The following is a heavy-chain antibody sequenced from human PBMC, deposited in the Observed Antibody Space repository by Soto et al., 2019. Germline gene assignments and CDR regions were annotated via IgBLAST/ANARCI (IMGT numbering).Heavy chain of an antibody. CDR2: ISGSGGST. J-gene: IGHJ4*02. V-gene: IGHV3-23*01. CDR1: GFTFSSYA. CDR3: AKDRPYYYDSSGYGY. D-gene: IGHD3-22*01. Sequence: GGSLRFSCAASGFTFSSYAMSWVRQVPGKGLEWVSAISGSGGSTYYAKSVKGRFTISRDNSKNPLYLQMNSLGAEDTAVYYCAKDRPYYYDSSGYGYWGQGTLVTVSS.